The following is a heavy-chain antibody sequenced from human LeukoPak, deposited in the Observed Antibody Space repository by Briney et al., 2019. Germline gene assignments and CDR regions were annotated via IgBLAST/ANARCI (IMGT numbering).Heavy chain of an antibody. V-gene: IGHV3-23*01. CDR3: ARETGGAVGSTDFDY. CDR2: ISGSGGST. J-gene: IGHJ4*02. CDR1: GFTFSSYA. Sequence: GGSLRLSCAASGFTFSSYAMSWVRQAPGKGLEWVSAISGSGGSTYYADSVKGRFTISRDNSKNTLYLQMNSLRAEDTAVYYCARETGGAVGSTDFDYWGQGTLVTVSS. D-gene: IGHD3-10*01.